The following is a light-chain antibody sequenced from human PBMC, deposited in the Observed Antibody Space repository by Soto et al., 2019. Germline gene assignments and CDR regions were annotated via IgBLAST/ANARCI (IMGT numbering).Light chain of an antibody. J-gene: IGLJ1*01. V-gene: IGLV2-14*01. CDR3: SSYTSSSTRD. Sequence: HSVLTQPASLSGSPGQSSTISCTGTSSDVGGYNYVSWYQQHPGKAPKLMIYDVSNRPSGVSNRFSGSKSGNTASLTISGLQAEDEADYYCSSYTSSSTRDFGTGTKVTV. CDR1: SSDVGGYNY. CDR2: DVS.